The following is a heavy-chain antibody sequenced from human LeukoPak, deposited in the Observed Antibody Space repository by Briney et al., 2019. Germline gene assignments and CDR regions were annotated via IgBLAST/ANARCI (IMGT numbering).Heavy chain of an antibody. Sequence: ASVKVSCKASGYTFTSYGISWVRQAPGQGLEWMRWISAYNGNTNYAQKLRGRVTMTTDTSTSTAYMELRSLRSDDTAVYYCARDRRDNWNGDAFDIWGQGTMVTVSS. CDR1: GYTFTSYG. CDR2: ISAYNGNT. D-gene: IGHD1-1*01. CDR3: ARDRRDNWNGDAFDI. J-gene: IGHJ3*02. V-gene: IGHV1-18*01.